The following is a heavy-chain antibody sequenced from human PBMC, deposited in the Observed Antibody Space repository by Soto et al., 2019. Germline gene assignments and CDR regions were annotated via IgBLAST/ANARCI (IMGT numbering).Heavy chain of an antibody. V-gene: IGHV3-21*01. CDR2: ISSSSSYI. Sequence: LRLSFAASGXTFRSYSMNWVRQAPGKGLEWVSSISSSSSYIYYADSVKGRFTISRDNAKNSLYLQMNGLRAEDTAVYYCASRGSYPRGAFDIWGQGTMVTVSS. J-gene: IGHJ3*02. D-gene: IGHD1-26*01. CDR1: GXTFRSYS. CDR3: ASRGSYPRGAFDI.